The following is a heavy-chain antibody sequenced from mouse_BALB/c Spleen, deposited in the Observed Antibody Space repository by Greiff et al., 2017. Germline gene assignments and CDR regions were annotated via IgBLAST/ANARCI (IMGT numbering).Heavy chain of an antibody. CDR1: GFTFTDYY. CDR3: ARDHGYDWFAY. Sequence: EVKLLESGGGLVQPGGSLRLSCATSGFTFTDYYMSWVRQPPGKALEWLGFIRNKANGYTTDYSASVKGKFTISRDNSQSILYLQMNTLRAEDSATYYCARDHGYDWFAYWGQGTLVTVSA. V-gene: IGHV7-3*02. J-gene: IGHJ3*01. D-gene: IGHD2-2*01. CDR2: IRNKANGYTT.